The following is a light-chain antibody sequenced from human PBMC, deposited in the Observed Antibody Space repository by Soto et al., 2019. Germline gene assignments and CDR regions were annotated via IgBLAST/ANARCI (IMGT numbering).Light chain of an antibody. CDR1: QSVSSY. J-gene: IGKJ1*01. Sequence: EILVTQSPASLSVSLGERATLSCRASQSVSSYLNWYQQKPGKAPKLLIYAASSLHSGVPSRFSGSGSGTDFTITIRNLEHEDFYSYYYHQSYRTPFGQGTKVDIK. CDR3: HQSYRTP. V-gene: IGKV1-39*01. CDR2: AAS.